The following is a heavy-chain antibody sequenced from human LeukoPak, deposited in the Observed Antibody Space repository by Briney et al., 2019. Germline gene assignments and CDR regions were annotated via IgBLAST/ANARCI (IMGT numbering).Heavy chain of an antibody. V-gene: IGHV3-48*01. CDR2: ISSSSNTI. CDR1: GFTFSSYA. CDR3: AMPNY. J-gene: IGHJ4*02. Sequence: GGSLRLSCAASGFTFSSYAMHWVRQAPGKGLEWVSYISSSSNTIYYADSVKGRFTISRDNAENSLYLQMNSLRAEDTAVYYCAMPNYWGQGTLVTVSS.